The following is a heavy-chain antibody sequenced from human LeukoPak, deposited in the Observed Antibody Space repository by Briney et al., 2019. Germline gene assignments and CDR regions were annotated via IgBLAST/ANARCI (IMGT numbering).Heavy chain of an antibody. V-gene: IGHV3-7*01. CDR2: IKQDGSEK. Sequence: GGSLRLSCAASGFTFSSYWMTWIRQAPGKGLEWVANIKQDGSEKYYVDSVNGRFTISRDNAKNSLYLQMNSLRAEDTAVYYCARDTGGGYSCYDCWGQGTLVTVSS. CDR1: GFTFSSYW. D-gene: IGHD5-18*01. CDR3: ARDTGGGYSCYDC. J-gene: IGHJ4*02.